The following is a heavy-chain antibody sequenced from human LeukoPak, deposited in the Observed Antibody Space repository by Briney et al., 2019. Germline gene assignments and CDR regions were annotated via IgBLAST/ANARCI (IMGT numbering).Heavy chain of an antibody. CDR2: IYYSGST. CDR3: ARDEPVDL. V-gene: IGHV4-61*01. J-gene: IGHJ4*02. Sequence: SETLSLTCTVSGGSVSSGSYYWSWIRQPPGKGLEWIGYIYYSGSTTYNPSLKSRVTISVDTSKNQFSLKLSSVTAADTAVYYCARDEPVDLWGQGTLVTVSS. CDR1: GGSVSSGSYY. D-gene: IGHD1-14*01.